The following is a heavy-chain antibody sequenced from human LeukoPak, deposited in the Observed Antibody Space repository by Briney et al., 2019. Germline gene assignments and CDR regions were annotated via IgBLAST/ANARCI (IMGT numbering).Heavy chain of an antibody. CDR2: IHYSGSA. CDR1: GDSISNFY. V-gene: IGHV4-59*12. Sequence: SETLSLTCTVSGDSISNFYWSWIRQPPGKGLEWIGYIHYSGSANYNPSLKSRVTISVDTSKNQFSLQLNSVTPEDTAVYYCARDLRAMKGFDPWGQGTLVTVSS. CDR3: ARDLRAMKGFDP. J-gene: IGHJ5*02.